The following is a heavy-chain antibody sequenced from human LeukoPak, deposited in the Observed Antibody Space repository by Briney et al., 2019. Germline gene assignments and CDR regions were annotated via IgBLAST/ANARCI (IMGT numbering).Heavy chain of an antibody. V-gene: IGHV3-30*04. CDR3: ARGYYDFWSGYYMSGYMDV. D-gene: IGHD3-3*01. CDR1: GFTFSSYA. J-gene: IGHJ6*03. CDR2: ISYDGSNK. Sequence: GGSLRLSCAASGFTFSSYAMHWVRQAPGKGLEWVAVISYDGSNKYYADSVKGRFTISRDNSKNTLYLQMNSLRAEDTAVYYCARGYYDFWSGYYMSGYMDVWGKGTTVTVSS.